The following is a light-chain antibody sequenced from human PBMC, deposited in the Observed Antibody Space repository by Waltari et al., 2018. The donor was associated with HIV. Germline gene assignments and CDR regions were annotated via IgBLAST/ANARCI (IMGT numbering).Light chain of an antibody. CDR2: GNS. CDR1: SSNIGAGYH. Sequence: QSVLTPPPSVSGAPGQRVTISCTGSSSNIGAGYHVPWYQQLPGTAPKLLIYGNSNRPSGVPDRFSGSKSGTSASLAITGLQAEDEADYHCQSHDSSLSGYVFGTGTKVTVL. CDR3: QSHDSSLSGYV. J-gene: IGLJ1*01. V-gene: IGLV1-40*01.